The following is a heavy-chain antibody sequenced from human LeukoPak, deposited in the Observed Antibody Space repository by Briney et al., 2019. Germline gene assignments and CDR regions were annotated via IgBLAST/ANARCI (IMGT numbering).Heavy chain of an antibody. CDR3: ARALAARQDY. D-gene: IGHD6-6*01. Sequence: PGGSLRLSCAASGFTVSSNYMSWVRQAPGKGLEWVSVIYSGGSTYYADSVKGRLTISRDNSKNTLYLQMDSLRTEDTAVYYCARALAARQDYWGQGTLVTVSS. J-gene: IGHJ4*02. V-gene: IGHV3-66*02. CDR1: GFTVSSNY. CDR2: IYSGGST.